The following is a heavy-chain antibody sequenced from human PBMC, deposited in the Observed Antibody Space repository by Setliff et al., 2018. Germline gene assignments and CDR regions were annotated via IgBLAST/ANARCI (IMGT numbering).Heavy chain of an antibody. CDR3: ERLVRYCSTTSCQRTSGDDF. Sequence: ASVKVSCKASGYTFTDYGISWVRQAPGQGLEWMGWISPYTGNTFYAPQFPGRVIMTTDTSAKTAYMDLRSLRSDDTAVYYCERLVRYCSTTSCQRTSGDDFWGLGTLVTVSS. J-gene: IGHJ4*02. CDR2: ISPYTGNT. D-gene: IGHD2-2*01. CDR1: GYTFTDYG. V-gene: IGHV1-18*01.